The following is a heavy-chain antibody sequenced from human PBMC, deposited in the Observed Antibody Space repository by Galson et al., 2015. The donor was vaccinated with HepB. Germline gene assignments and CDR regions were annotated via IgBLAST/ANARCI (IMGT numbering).Heavy chain of an antibody. Sequence: SLRLSCAASGFTFSSYAMSWVRQAPGKGLEWVSAISGGGGSTYYADSGKGRFTISRDNSKNTLYLQMNSLRAEDTALYSCVKDPRLQSFDPWGQGTLVTVSS. CDR3: VKDPRLQSFDP. V-gene: IGHV3-23*01. CDR2: ISGGGGST. CDR1: GFTFSSYA. J-gene: IGHJ5*02. D-gene: IGHD4-11*01.